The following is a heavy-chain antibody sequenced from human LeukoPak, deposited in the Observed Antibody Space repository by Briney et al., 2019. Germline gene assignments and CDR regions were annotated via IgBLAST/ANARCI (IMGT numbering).Heavy chain of an antibody. Sequence: ASVKVSCKASGYIFTNHYMHWVRQAPGQGLEWMGWINPNSGGSNSAQKFQGRVTMTRDTSISTVYMELSRLRSDDTAVYYCARAAAASNFAFDIWGQGTMVTVSS. CDR3: ARAAAASNFAFDI. J-gene: IGHJ3*02. CDR2: INPNSGGS. D-gene: IGHD2-15*01. V-gene: IGHV1-2*02. CDR1: GYIFTNHY.